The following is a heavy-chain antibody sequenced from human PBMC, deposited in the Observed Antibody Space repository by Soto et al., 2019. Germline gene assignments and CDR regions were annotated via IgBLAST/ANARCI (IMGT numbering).Heavy chain of an antibody. V-gene: IGHV3-11*01. Sequence: GGSLRLSCAASGFTFSDYYMSWIRRAPGKGLEWVSYISSSDSIIYYSDSVKGRFIISRDNAKNSLYLQMNSLRAEDTAVYYCARDLGYYDSSGYFDYWGQGTLVT. CDR2: ISSSDSII. CDR1: GFTFSDYY. CDR3: ARDLGYYDSSGYFDY. J-gene: IGHJ4*02. D-gene: IGHD3-22*01.